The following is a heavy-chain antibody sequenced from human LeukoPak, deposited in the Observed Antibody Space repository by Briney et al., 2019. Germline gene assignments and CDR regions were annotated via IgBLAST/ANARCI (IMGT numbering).Heavy chain of an antibody. J-gene: IGHJ6*02. V-gene: IGHV3-53*01. CDR3: ARDAGITMIVVVISSYYYGMDV. CDR2: IYSGGST. Sequence: HPGGSLRLSCAASGFTVSSNYMSRVRQAPGKGLEWVSVIYSGGSTYYADSVKGRFTISRDNAKNSLYLQMNSLRAEDTAVYYCARDAGITMIVVVISSYYYGMDVWGQGTTVTVSS. D-gene: IGHD3-22*01. CDR1: GFTVSSNY.